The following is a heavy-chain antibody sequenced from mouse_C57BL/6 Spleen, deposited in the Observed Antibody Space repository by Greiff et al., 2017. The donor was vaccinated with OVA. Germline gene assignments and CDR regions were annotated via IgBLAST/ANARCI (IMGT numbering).Heavy chain of an antibody. J-gene: IGHJ2*01. CDR2: ISSGSSNI. D-gene: IGHD1-1*01. Sequence: EVMLVESGGGLVKPGGSLKLSCAASGFTFSDYGMHWVRQAPEKGLEWVAYISSGSSNIYYADTVKGRFTISRDNAKNTLFLQMTSLRSEYTAMYYCARRHYGSPLFDYWGQGTTLTVSS. CDR3: ARRHYGSPLFDY. V-gene: IGHV5-17*01. CDR1: GFTFSDYG.